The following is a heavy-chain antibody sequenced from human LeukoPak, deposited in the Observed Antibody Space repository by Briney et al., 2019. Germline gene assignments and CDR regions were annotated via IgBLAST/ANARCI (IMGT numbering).Heavy chain of an antibody. CDR2: MYYSGST. D-gene: IGHD5-24*01. V-gene: IGHV4-4*02. J-gene: IGHJ3*02. CDR3: ARVRMATSAFDI. CDR1: GGSISSSNW. Sequence: SGTLSLTCAVSGGSISSSNWWSWVRQPPGKGLEWIGSMYYSGSTYYNPSLKSRVTISVDTSKNQFSLKLTSVTAADTAVYYCARVRMATSAFDIWGQGTMVTVSS.